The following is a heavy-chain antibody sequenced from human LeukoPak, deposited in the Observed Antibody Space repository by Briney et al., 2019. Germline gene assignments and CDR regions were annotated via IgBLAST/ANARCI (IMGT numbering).Heavy chain of an antibody. CDR3: ARASGLTMIARD. V-gene: IGHV4-39*01. CDR1: GGSISSSSYY. Sequence: SETLSLTCTVSGGSISSSSYYWGWIRQPPGKGLEWIGSIYYSGSTYHNPSLKSRVTISVDTSKNQFSLKLSSVTAADTAVYYCARASGLTMIARDWGQGTLVTVSS. J-gene: IGHJ4*02. D-gene: IGHD3-22*01. CDR2: IYYSGST.